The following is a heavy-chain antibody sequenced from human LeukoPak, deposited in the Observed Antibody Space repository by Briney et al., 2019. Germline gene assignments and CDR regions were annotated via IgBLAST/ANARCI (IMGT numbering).Heavy chain of an antibody. Sequence: GGSLRLSCAASGFTFSSYSMNWVRQAPGKGLEWVSSISSSSSYIYYADSVKGRFTISRDNAKNSLYLQMNSLRAEDTAVYYCAGSLWFGDSGWFDPWGQGTLVTVSS. J-gene: IGHJ5*02. D-gene: IGHD3-10*01. CDR3: AGSLWFGDSGWFDP. CDR2: ISSSSSYI. CDR1: GFTFSSYS. V-gene: IGHV3-21*01.